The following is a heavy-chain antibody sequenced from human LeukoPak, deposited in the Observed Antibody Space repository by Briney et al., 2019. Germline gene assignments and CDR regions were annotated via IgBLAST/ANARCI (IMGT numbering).Heavy chain of an antibody. CDR2: IYSGGST. CDR3: ARTGPRFGVDY. Sequence: GGSLRLSCAASGFTVSSNYMSWVRQAPGKGREGGSVIYSGGSTYYSDSVKGRLTISRDHSKNPLSLQMNSLRAEATAVYYCARTGPRFGVDYWGQGTLVTVSS. CDR1: GFTVSSNY. V-gene: IGHV3-66*02. J-gene: IGHJ4*02. D-gene: IGHD1-14*01.